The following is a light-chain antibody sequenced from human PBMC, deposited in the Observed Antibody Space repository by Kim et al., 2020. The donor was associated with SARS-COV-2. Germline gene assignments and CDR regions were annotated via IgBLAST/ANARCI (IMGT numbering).Light chain of an antibody. Sequence: SPGERATLSCRASQSVSSSYLSWYQQKPGQAPRLLIYGASTRATGIPARFSGSGSGTDFTLTISSLQPEDFAVYYCQQDYNLPLYSFGQGTKLEI. CDR3: QQDYNLPLYS. CDR1: QSVSSSY. V-gene: IGKV3D-7*01. J-gene: IGKJ2*03. CDR2: GAS.